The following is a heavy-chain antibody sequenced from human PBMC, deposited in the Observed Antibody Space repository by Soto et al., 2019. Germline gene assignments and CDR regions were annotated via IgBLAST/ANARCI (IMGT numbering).Heavy chain of an antibody. CDR3: ARHRWRGDWTTAAWAMDA. CDR1: GYSLRTHW. Sequence: GESLKISCEGSGYSLRTHWINWVRQMPGKGLEWMGRIDPSQSYFNYNPSFQGHVTISADKSTGKAYLQWNSLEASDTAIYYCARHRWRGDWTTAAWAMDAWGQGTTVTASS. V-gene: IGHV5-10-1*01. J-gene: IGHJ6*02. CDR2: IDPSQSYF. D-gene: IGHD1-1*01.